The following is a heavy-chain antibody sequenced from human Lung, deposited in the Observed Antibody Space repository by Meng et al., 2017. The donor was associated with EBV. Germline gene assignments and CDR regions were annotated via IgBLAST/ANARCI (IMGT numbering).Heavy chain of an antibody. CDR3: ARGGWSSSWGN. Sequence: QVRLQEAGPGMVKPSETLSLTCAVYGGSFSGYYWSWIRQPPGKGLEWIGEINHSGSTNYNPSLKSRVTISVDTSKNQFSLKLSSVTAADTAVYYCARGGWSSSWGNWGQGTLVTVSS. D-gene: IGHD6-13*01. J-gene: IGHJ4*02. CDR2: INHSGST. V-gene: IGHV4-34*01. CDR1: GGSFSGYY.